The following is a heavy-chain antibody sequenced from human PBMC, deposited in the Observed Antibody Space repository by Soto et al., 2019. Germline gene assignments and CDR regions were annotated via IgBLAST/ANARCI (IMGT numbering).Heavy chain of an antibody. CDR3: ARGYGGVVVYFDH. J-gene: IGHJ4*02. Sequence: QVQLVQSGAELKKPGASVKISCQASGYTFTRFYVDWVRQAPGQGLEWMGRINPTEGTTTYAQNFQGRLTMTSDTSTSTVYLDLSSLRSDDTAVYYCARGYGGVVVYFDHWGQGTLVTVSS. CDR1: GYTFTRFY. D-gene: IGHD3-16*02. V-gene: IGHV1-46*01. CDR2: INPTEGTT.